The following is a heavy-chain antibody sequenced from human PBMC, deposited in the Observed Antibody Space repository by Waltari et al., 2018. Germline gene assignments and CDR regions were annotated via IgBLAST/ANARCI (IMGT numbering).Heavy chain of an antibody. Sequence: EVQLVETGGGLIQPGGSLRLSCAASGFTVSSNYMSWVLQAPGKGLEWVSFITWNAVNVAYADSVKGRFTISRDNTRNSLYLQMNSLRADDMALYYCARGGPTWNYYYHMDVWGKGTTVTVSS. D-gene: IGHD3-3*01. V-gene: IGHV3-53*05. CDR1: GFTVSSNY. CDR2: ITWNAVNV. J-gene: IGHJ6*03. CDR3: ARGGPTWNYYYHMDV.